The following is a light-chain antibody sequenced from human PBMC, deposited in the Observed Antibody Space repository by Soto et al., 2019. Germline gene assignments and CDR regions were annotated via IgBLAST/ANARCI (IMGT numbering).Light chain of an antibody. CDR1: QSVRSH. Sequence: EIVLTQSPATLSLSPGERATLSCRASQSVRSHLGWYQQKPGQAPRLLIYDASNRATGIPDRFTGSGSGTDFTLTISSLEPEDFAVYYCQQRRDWLLTFGGGTRVEIK. V-gene: IGKV3-11*01. CDR2: DAS. J-gene: IGKJ4*01. CDR3: QQRRDWLLT.